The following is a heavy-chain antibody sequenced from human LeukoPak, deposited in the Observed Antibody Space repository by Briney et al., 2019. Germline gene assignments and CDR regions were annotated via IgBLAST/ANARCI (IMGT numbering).Heavy chain of an antibody. J-gene: IGHJ6*02. Sequence: SETLSLTCSVSGGSIGSYYWNWIRQPPGKGLEWIGCIHYSGYISYNPSLESRVTISADTSKDQFSLKMSSVTAADTALYYCARWQGDSSNWGRTRGYGMDVGGQGITVIVSS. V-gene: IGHV4-59*01. CDR3: ARWQGDSSNWGRTRGYGMDV. CDR1: GGSIGSYY. CDR2: IHYSGYI. D-gene: IGHD6-13*01.